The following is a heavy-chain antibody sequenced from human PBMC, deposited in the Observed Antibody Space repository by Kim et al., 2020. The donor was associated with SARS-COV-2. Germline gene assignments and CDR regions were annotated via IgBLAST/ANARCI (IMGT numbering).Heavy chain of an antibody. D-gene: IGHD4-17*01. Sequence: GGSLRLSCAASGFTFSSYGMHWVRQAPGKGLEWVAVISYDGSNKYYADSVKGRFTISRDNSKNTLYLQMNSLRAEDTAVYYCARDRGTVTSLGYYYGMDVWGQGTTVTVSS. CDR3: ARDRGTVTSLGYYYGMDV. V-gene: IGHV3-33*05. CDR1: GFTFSSYG. CDR2: ISYDGSNK. J-gene: IGHJ6*02.